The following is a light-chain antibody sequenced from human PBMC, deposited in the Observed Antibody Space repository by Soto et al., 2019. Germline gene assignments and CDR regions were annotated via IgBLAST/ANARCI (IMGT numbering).Light chain of an antibody. CDR2: EVN. V-gene: IGLV2-14*01. J-gene: IGLJ1*01. Sequence: QSVLTQPASVSGSPGQSITISCTGTTNDVGGYKYVSWYQQHPGKAPKLMIYEVNNRASGVSNRFSGSKSGNTASLTISGLQAEDEADYFCGSYTSNDTLEVFGAGTKATVL. CDR1: TNDVGGYKY. CDR3: GSYTSNDTLEV.